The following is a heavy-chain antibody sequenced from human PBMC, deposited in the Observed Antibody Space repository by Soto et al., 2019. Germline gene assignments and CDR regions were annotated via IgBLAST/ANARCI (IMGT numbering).Heavy chain of an antibody. D-gene: IGHD6-13*01. V-gene: IGHV3-48*04. Sequence: EVQLVESGGGLVQPGGSLRLSCAASGFTFSSYSMNWVRQAPGKGLEWVSYISSSSSTIYYADSVKGRFTISRDNAKNSLYLQMNSLRAEDTAIYYCARGSHSTTWYGGQFDYWGQGTLVTVSS. CDR1: GFTFSSYS. CDR2: ISSSSSTI. CDR3: ARGSHSTTWYGGQFDY. J-gene: IGHJ4*02.